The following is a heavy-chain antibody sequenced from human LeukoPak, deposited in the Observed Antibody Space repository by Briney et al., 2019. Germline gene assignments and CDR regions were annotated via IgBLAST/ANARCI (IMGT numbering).Heavy chain of an antibody. CDR3: ARGDSEGYVPNWFDP. Sequence: SGTLSLTCAVSGGSVISSHWWSWVRQSPGKGLEWIGEVYHSGSLNYNPSLKSRVTISVDRSKNQFSPKLSSVTAADTAVYYCARGDSEGYVPNWFDPWGQGTLVTVSS. CDR1: GGSVISSHW. J-gene: IGHJ5*02. V-gene: IGHV4-4*02. CDR2: VYHSGSL. D-gene: IGHD2-21*02.